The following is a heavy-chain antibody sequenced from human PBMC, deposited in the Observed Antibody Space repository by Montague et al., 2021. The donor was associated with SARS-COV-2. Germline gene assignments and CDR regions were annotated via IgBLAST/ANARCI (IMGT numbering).Heavy chain of an antibody. CDR2: IYTSGST. CDR3: ARYTSATMLDS. Sequence: TLSLTCTVSGGSISSGSYYWSWIRQPAGKGLEWIGRIYTSGSTNYNPSLKSRVTISVDTSKNQFSLRLSSVTAADTAVYYCARYTSATMLDSWGQGTLVTVSS. D-gene: IGHD2-15*01. V-gene: IGHV4-61*02. CDR1: GGSISSGSYY. J-gene: IGHJ4*02.